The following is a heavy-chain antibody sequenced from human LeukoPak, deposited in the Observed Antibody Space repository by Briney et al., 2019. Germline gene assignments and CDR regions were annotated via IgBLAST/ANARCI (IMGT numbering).Heavy chain of an antibody. CDR3: ARVLWPEDY. CDR2: IKEDGSEK. J-gene: IGHJ4*01. CDR1: GFTFSSYW. V-gene: IGHV3-7*01. D-gene: IGHD3-16*01. Sequence: PGGSLRLSCAASGFTFSSYWMSWVRQAPGKGLEWVANIKEDGSEKNYVDSVKGRFTISRDNAKNSLFLQMSSLRVEDTAVYYCARVLWPEDYWGHGTLVTVSS.